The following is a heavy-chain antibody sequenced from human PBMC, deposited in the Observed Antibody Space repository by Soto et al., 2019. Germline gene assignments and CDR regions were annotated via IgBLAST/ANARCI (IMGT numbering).Heavy chain of an antibody. CDR2: IYYSGST. V-gene: IGHV4-39*01. D-gene: IGHD2-15*01. J-gene: IGHJ4*02. Sequence: SETLSLTCTVSGGSISSSSYYWGWIRQPPGKGLEWIGSIYYSGSTYYKPSLKSRVTISVDTSKNQFSLKLSSVTAADTALYYCARHTPAISISDHWGQGTLVTVAS. CDR1: GGSISSSSYY. CDR3: ARHTPAISISDH.